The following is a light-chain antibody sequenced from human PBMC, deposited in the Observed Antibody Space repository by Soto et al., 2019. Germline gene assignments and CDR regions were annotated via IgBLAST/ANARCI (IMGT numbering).Light chain of an antibody. J-gene: IGKJ1*01. V-gene: IGKV3-15*01. CDR3: QQYNQWPGT. CDR2: GAS. CDR1: QSISSN. Sequence: EIVLTHSPATLSVSPWESATLSCRASQSISSNLAWYQQKPGQSPRLLIYGASSRATGVPVRFSFSGSGVAFTLTISGLQSEDFAVYHCQQYNQWPGTFGQGTKVDIK.